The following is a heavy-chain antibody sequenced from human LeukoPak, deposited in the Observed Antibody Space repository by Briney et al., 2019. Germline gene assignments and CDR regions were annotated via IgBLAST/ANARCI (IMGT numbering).Heavy chain of an antibody. CDR2: IIPILGIA. V-gene: IGHV1-69*04. CDR3: ARGVTVTTKSRTGMDV. D-gene: IGHD4-11*01. Sequence: ASVKVSCKASGVTFSSYAISCVRQAPGQGLEWMGRIIPILGIANYAQKFQGRVTITADKSTSTAYMELSSLRSEDTAVYYCARGVTVTTKSRTGMDVWGQGTTVTVSS. CDR1: GVTFSSYA. J-gene: IGHJ6*02.